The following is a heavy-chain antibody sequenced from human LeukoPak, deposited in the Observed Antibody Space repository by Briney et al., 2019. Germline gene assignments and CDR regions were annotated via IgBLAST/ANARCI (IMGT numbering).Heavy chain of an antibody. CDR1: GDIFAKYS. Sequence: SVKVSCKASGDIFAKYSISWLRQAPGQGLEWMGRILPIVETTNYARKFQDRVTITADKSTSTAYMELTNLRSGDTAMYYCARDVPPNYYDSSGYYYRDYWGQGTLVTVSS. D-gene: IGHD3-22*01. CDR2: ILPIVETT. V-gene: IGHV1-69*08. J-gene: IGHJ4*02. CDR3: ARDVPPNYYDSSGYYYRDY.